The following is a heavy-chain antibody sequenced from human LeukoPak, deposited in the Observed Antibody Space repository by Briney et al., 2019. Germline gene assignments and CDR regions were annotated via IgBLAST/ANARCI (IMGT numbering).Heavy chain of an antibody. CDR1: GATFSSYA. D-gene: IGHD3-22*01. Sequence: GASVKVSCKASGATFSSYAISWVRQAPGQGLEWMGGIIPIFGTANYAQKFQGRVTITTDESTSTAYMELSSLRSEDTAVYYCARSTYYYDSSGYYPMDYWGQGTLVTVSS. CDR2: IIPIFGTA. CDR3: ARSTYYYDSSGYYPMDY. V-gene: IGHV1-69*05. J-gene: IGHJ4*02.